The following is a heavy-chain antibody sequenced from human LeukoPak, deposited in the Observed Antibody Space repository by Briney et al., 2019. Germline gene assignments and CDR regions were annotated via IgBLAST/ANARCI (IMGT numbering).Heavy chain of an antibody. CDR3: AKDGPETDSSFDY. D-gene: IGHD3-3*01. V-gene: IGHV3-30*18. CDR2: ISYDGSNK. Sequence: GGSLRLSCAASGCAFSSYGMHWVCQAPGKGLEWVAVISYDGSNKYYADSVKGRFTISRDNSSNTLYLQMNSLRAEATVVYYCAKDGPETDSSFDYWGQGTLVTVSS. CDR1: GCAFSSYG. J-gene: IGHJ4*02.